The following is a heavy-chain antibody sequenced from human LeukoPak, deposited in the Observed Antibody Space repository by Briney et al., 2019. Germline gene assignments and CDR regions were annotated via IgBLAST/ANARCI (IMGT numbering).Heavy chain of an antibody. CDR2: ISGSGTTI. CDR3: ARGVNIATSGAHFDY. CDR1: GFTFSSYS. V-gene: IGHV3-48*02. Sequence: EGSLRLSCAASGFTFSSYSMNWVRQAPGKGLEWVSYISGSGTTIYYADSVKGRFTISRDNAKNSLYLQMNSLRDEDTAVYSCARGVNIATSGAHFDYWGQGTLVTVSS. J-gene: IGHJ4*02. D-gene: IGHD6-13*01.